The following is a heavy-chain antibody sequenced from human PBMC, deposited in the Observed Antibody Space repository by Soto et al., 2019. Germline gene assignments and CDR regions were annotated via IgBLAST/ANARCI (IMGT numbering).Heavy chain of an antibody. CDR3: ARLSPGRYDFSYGMDV. CDR1: GGSISSSSYY. J-gene: IGHJ6*02. CDR2: IYYSGST. Sequence: SETLSLTCTVSGGSISSSSYYWGWIRQPPGKGLEWIGSIYYSGSTYYNPSLKSRVTISVDTSKNQFSLKLSSVTAADTAVYYCARLSPGRYDFSYGMDVWGQGTTVTVSS. D-gene: IGHD3-3*01. V-gene: IGHV4-39*01.